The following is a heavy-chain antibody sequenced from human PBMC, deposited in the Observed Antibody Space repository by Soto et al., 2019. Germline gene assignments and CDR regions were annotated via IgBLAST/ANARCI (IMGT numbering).Heavy chain of an antibody. CDR3: ARGGGYYTPYYYYGRDV. CDR2: ISAYNGNT. J-gene: IGHJ6*02. V-gene: IGHV1-18*04. D-gene: IGHD3-3*01. Sequence: GASVKVSCKASGYTFTSYGISWVRQAPGQGLEWRGWISAYNGNTNYAQKLQGRVTMTTDTSRSTAYMELRTLRSDDTAVYYCARGGGYYTPYYYYGRDVGGQGTTVTVS. CDR1: GYTFTSYG.